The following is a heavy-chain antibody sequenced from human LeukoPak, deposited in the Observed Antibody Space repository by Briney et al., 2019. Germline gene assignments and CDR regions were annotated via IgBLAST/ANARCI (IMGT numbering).Heavy chain of an antibody. CDR1: GFTFSSYA. J-gene: IGHJ4*02. CDR2: ISGSGGTT. CDR3: ARDFEGLPYYFDY. Sequence: GGSLRLSCAASGFTFSSYAMSWVRQAPGKGLEWVSVISGSGGTTDYAESVKGRFTISRDNAKNSLYLQMNSQRAEDTAVYYCARDFEGLPYYFDYWGQGTLVTVSS. V-gene: IGHV3-23*01.